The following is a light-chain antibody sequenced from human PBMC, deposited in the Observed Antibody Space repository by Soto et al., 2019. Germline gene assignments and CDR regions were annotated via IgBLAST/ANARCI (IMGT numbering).Light chain of an antibody. CDR1: SSDVGGNNH. J-gene: IGLJ1*01. Sequence: QSVLTQPASVSGSPGQSITISCAGTSSDVGGNNHVSWYQQHPGKAPKLIIHGVTNRPSGVSYRFSGSKSGNTASLTISGLQAEDEADYYCNSFAGSRGYVFGTGTKVTVL. CDR2: GVT. V-gene: IGLV2-14*01. CDR3: NSFAGSRGYV.